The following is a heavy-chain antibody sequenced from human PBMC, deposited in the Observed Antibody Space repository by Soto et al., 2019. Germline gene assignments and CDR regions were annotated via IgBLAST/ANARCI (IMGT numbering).Heavy chain of an antibody. CDR1: GFAFNNYA. CDR3: AKDPKGDYVGGFEF. J-gene: IGHJ3*01. D-gene: IGHD3-16*01. Sequence: EVQLLESGGDLVQPGGSLRLSCATSGFAFNNYAMSWVRHAPGKGLEWVSGISASGGRTLYADSVKGRFVISRDMSKSTVFLQMNSLRAEDTAVYFCAKDPKGDYVGGFEFGGQGTMVTVSS. V-gene: IGHV3-23*01. CDR2: ISASGGRT.